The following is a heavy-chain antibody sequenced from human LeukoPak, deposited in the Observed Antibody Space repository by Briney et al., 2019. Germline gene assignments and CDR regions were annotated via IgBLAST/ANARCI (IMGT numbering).Heavy chain of an antibody. V-gene: IGHV4-59*12. Sequence: KRAETVSLTCSVSKDSIRNYYWSWIRQPPGKALEWIGYIYHTGNTNYNPSLKSRLTMSIDTSKNQFSLNLNSVTAADTAVYYCARGNYGSGSYYVVDFDYWGQGTLVTVSS. CDR2: IYHTGNT. CDR3: ARGNYGSGSYYVVDFDY. J-gene: IGHJ4*02. CDR1: KDSIRNYY. D-gene: IGHD3-10*01.